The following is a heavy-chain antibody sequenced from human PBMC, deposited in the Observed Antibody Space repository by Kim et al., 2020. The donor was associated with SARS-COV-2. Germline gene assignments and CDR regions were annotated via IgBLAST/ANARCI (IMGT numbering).Heavy chain of an antibody. CDR3: TRGPGMRFAIWDAFDI. CDR1: GFTFSGSA. D-gene: IGHD1-1*01. Sequence: GGSLRLSCAASGFTFSGSAMNWVRQASGKGLEWVGCISSKTNSYATAYAASVKGRITITRDDTKTTPYLHMNSMKTEDTAGYYCTRGPGMRFAIWDAFDIWGPGTLVTVSS. CDR2: ISSKTNSYAT. J-gene: IGHJ3*02. V-gene: IGHV3-73*01.